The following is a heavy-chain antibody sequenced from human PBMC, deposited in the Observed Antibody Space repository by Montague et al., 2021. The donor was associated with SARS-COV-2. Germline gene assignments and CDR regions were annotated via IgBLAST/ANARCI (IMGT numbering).Heavy chain of an antibody. CDR2: IYYTGSS. Sequence: SETLSLTCTVSGGSVSSGSFYWSWIRQPPGKGLELIGYIYYTGSSNYNPSLKSRVTISVDTSKNQFSLKLSSVTAADTAVYYCASLRGSAEILTSFQGVPYFYGMDVWGQGTTVTVSS. J-gene: IGHJ6*02. CDR1: GGSVSSGSFY. D-gene: IGHD3-9*01. V-gene: IGHV4-61*01. CDR3: ASLRGSAEILTSFQGVPYFYGMDV.